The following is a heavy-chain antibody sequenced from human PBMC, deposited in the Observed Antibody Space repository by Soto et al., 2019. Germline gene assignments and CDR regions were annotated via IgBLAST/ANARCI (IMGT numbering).Heavy chain of an antibody. J-gene: IGHJ1*01. D-gene: IGHD2-2*01. CDR2: INSDGSST. CDR1: GFTFSSYW. Sequence: PGGSLRLSCAASGFTFSSYWMHWVRQAPGKGLVWVSRINSDGSSTSYADSVKGRFTISRDNAKNTLYLQVNSLRAEDTAVYYCARDSSPVVPAALYFQHWGQGTLVTVSS. V-gene: IGHV3-74*01. CDR3: ARDSSPVVPAALYFQH.